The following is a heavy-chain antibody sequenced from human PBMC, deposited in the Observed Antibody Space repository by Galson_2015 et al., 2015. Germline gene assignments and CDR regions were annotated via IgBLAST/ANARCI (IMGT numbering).Heavy chain of an antibody. D-gene: IGHD3-3*01. Sequence: SETLSLTCTVSGGSISSYYWSWIRQPPGKGLEWIGYIYYSGSTNYNPSLKSRVTISVDTSKNQFSLKLSSVTAADTAVYYCARVYGFWSGFAPYGMDVWGQRTTVTVSS. CDR2: IYYSGST. CDR1: GGSISSYY. CDR3: ARVYGFWSGFAPYGMDV. J-gene: IGHJ6*02. V-gene: IGHV4-59*01.